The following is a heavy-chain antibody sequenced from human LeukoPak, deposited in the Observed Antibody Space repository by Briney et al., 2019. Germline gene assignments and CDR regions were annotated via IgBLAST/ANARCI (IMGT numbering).Heavy chain of an antibody. CDR1: GGSFSGYY. CDR2: INHSGST. V-gene: IGHV4-34*01. J-gene: IGHJ3*02. Sequence: SETLSLTCAVYGGSFSGYYWSWIRQPPGKGLEWVGEINHSGSTNYNPSLKSRVTISVDTSKNRFSLKLSSVTAADTAVYYCAVCSTSCYPFQGAFDIWGQGTMVTVSS. CDR3: AVCSTSCYPFQGAFDI. D-gene: IGHD2-2*01.